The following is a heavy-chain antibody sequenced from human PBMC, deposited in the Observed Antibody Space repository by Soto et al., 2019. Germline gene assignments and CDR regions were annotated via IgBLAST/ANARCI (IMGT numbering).Heavy chain of an antibody. D-gene: IGHD2-2*02. Sequence: SETLSLTCTVSGGSVSSGSYYWSWIRQPPGKGLEWIGYIYYSGSTNYNPSLKSRVTISVDTSKNQFSLKLSSVTAADTAVYYCALGVPAAIRDKWFDPWGQGTLVTVSS. CDR2: IYYSGST. J-gene: IGHJ5*02. CDR3: ALGVPAAIRDKWFDP. CDR1: GGSVSSGSYY. V-gene: IGHV4-61*01.